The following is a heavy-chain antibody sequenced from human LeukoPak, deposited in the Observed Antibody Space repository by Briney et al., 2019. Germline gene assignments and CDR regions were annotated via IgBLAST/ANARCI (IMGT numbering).Heavy chain of an antibody. D-gene: IGHD2-21*02. V-gene: IGHV3-66*01. CDR1: GFTVSSNY. Sequence: GSLRLSCAASGFTVSSNYMSWVRQAPGKGLEWVSVIYSGGSTYYADSVKGRFTISRDNSKNTLYLQMNSLRAEDTAVYYCAREAVYCGGDCYPLGYFQHWGQGTLVTVSS. J-gene: IGHJ1*01. CDR3: AREAVYCGGDCYPLGYFQH. CDR2: IYSGGST.